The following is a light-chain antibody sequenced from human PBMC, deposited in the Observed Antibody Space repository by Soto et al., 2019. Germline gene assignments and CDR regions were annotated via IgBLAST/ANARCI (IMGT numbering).Light chain of an antibody. Sequence: EIVLTQSPGTLSLSPGERATLSCRASQSVSSSYLAWYQQKPGQAPRLLIYGASNRATGIPDRFSGSGSGTDFTLTISRLEPEDFAIYYCQQYGSSPPYTFGQGTKVDI. CDR2: GAS. V-gene: IGKV3-20*01. CDR1: QSVSSSY. CDR3: QQYGSSPPYT. J-gene: IGKJ2*01.